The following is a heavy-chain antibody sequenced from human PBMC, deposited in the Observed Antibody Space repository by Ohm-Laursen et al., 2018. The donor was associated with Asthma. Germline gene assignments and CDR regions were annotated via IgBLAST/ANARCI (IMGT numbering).Heavy chain of an antibody. D-gene: IGHD2-15*01. V-gene: IGHV3-30*19. CDR1: GFTFSRYG. J-gene: IGHJ4*02. CDR3: AKDWGYCSGNSCYYFDN. CDR2: ISYDGSSE. Sequence: SLRLSCTASGFTFSRYGMHWVRQAPGKGLEWVAAISYDGSSEYYADSVKGRFTISRDNSKNTLYVQMNSLRGEDAAVYYCAKDWGYCSGNSCYYFDNWGQGTLVTVSS.